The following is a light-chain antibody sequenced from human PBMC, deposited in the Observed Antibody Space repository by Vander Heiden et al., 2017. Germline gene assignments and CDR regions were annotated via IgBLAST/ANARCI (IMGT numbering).Light chain of an antibody. Sequence: DPHMTPSPSSLSASVGDRVTITCRASQGISNYLAWYQQKPGKVPKLLIYAASTLQCGVPSRFSGSGSGTDFTLTISSLQPEDVATYYCQKYNSDPWTFGQGTKVEIK. CDR3: QKYNSDPWT. V-gene: IGKV1-27*01. CDR1: QGISNY. CDR2: AAS. J-gene: IGKJ1*01.